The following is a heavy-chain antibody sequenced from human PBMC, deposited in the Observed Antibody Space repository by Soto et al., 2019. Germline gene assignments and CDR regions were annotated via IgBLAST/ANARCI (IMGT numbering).Heavy chain of an antibody. Sequence: QGLEWMGGIIPIFGTANYAQKFQGRVTITADESTSTAYMELSSLRSEDTALYYCARGVVAGTRNGFDPWAEGLLVSVYS. V-gene: IGHV1-69*01. CDR2: IIPIFGTA. J-gene: IGHJ5*02. D-gene: IGHD2-15*01. CDR3: ARGVVAGTRNGFDP.